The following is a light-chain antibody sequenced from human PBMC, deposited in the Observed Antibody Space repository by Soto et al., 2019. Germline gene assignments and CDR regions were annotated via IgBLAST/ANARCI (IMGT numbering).Light chain of an antibody. Sequence: LTQPSSVSGSPGQSITISCTGTNSDVGGYNLVSWYQQHPGKAPKLMIFEDTKRPSGVSDRFSGSKSGNTASLTVSGLQAEDEADYYCCSYAGSSTFVVFGGGTK. CDR2: EDT. CDR3: CSYAGSSTFVV. V-gene: IGLV2-23*02. J-gene: IGLJ2*01. CDR1: NSDVGGYNL.